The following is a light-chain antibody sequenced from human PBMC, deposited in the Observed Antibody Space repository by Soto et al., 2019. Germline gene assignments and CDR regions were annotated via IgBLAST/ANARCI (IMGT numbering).Light chain of an antibody. CDR1: QSISSW. J-gene: IGKJ1*01. CDR3: LQDLSYPRT. Sequence: ITMTQSPSTRTASVGDRVTITCRASQSISSWLAWYQQKPGKAPKLLIYDASSLESGVPSRFSGSGSGTDFTLTISSLHPEDFATYYCLQDLSYPRTFGQGTKVDIK. V-gene: IGKV1-5*01. CDR2: DAS.